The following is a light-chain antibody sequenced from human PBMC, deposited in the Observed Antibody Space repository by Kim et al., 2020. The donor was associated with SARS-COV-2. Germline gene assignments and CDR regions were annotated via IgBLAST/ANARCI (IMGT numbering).Light chain of an antibody. CDR1: QSISSS. J-gene: IGKJ1*01. CDR2: KAS. Sequence: SASVGCRLTSTYRASQSISSSLAWYQQKPGKAPQLLLHKASSVQSGVPSRFSGSGSGTEFTLTISSLQPDDFATYYCQQYRSYSTFGQGTKVDIK. V-gene: IGKV1-5*03. CDR3: QQYRSYST.